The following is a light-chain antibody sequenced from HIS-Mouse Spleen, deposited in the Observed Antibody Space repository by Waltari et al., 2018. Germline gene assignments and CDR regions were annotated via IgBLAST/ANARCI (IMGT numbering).Light chain of an antibody. V-gene: IGLV2-23*03. CDR3: CSYAGSRNV. CDR2: EGS. J-gene: IGLJ1*01. Sequence: QSALTQPASVSGSPGQSITISCTGTSSDVGSYNLVSWYQQHPGKAPNLMIYEGSKRPSGVSNRFSGSKSGNTASLTISGLQAEDEADYYCCSYAGSRNVFGTGTKVTVL. CDR1: SSDVGSYNL.